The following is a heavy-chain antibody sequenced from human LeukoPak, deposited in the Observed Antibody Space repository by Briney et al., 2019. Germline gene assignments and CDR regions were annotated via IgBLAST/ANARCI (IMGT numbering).Heavy chain of an antibody. CDR1: GFTFSSYA. Sequence: PGGSLRLSCAASGFTFSSYAMTWVRQAPGKGLEWVSTIGDTTYYADSVKGRFTISIDNSKNTLYLQMNSLRAEDTAVYYCTTEFNDFWSGYYRGDYWGQGTLVTVSS. D-gene: IGHD3-3*01. V-gene: IGHV3-23*01. CDR3: TTEFNDFWSGYYRGDY. J-gene: IGHJ4*02. CDR2: IGDTT.